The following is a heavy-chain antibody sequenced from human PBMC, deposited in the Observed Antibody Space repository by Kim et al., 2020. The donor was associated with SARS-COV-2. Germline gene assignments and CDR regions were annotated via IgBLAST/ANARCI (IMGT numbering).Heavy chain of an antibody. V-gene: IGHV1-69*13. J-gene: IGHJ6*02. D-gene: IGHD1-20*01. CDR2: IIPLFGTA. CDR3: ARVLVTGVTYHYALDA. CDR1: GGTFSNYA. Sequence: SVKVSCKASGGTFSNYAINWVRQAPGQGLQWMGGIIPLFGTAKYAQHFQGRVTMTADELTTTAYMELSSLRSDDTAVYYCARVLVTGVTYHYALDAWGQGTTVIVSS.